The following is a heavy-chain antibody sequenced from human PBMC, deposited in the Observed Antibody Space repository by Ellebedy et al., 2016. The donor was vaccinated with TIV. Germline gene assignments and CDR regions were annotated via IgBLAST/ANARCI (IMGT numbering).Heavy chain of an antibody. Sequence: AASVKVSCKASGYTFSDYYIHWVRQAPGQGLEWMGWINPNISDTTYAQKFQGRVTMTWDTSISTALMDLSSLRSDDTAVYYCARGMGVTTVYYYFAMDVWGQGTTVTVSS. CDR3: ARGMGVTTVYYYFAMDV. V-gene: IGHV1-2*02. D-gene: IGHD4-11*01. CDR1: GYTFSDYY. CDR2: INPNISDT. J-gene: IGHJ6*02.